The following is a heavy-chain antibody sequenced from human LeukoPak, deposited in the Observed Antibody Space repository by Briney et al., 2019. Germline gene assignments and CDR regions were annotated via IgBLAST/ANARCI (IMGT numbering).Heavy chain of an antibody. Sequence: SETLSLTCAVYGVSFSGYYWSWIRQPPGKGLEWIGGINHSGSTNYNPSLKSRVTISVDTSKNQFSLKLSSVTAADTAVYYCERATVTTGRRYFDLWGRGTLVTVSS. CDR1: GVSFSGYY. CDR3: ERATVTTGRRYFDL. CDR2: INHSGST. D-gene: IGHD4-17*01. J-gene: IGHJ2*01. V-gene: IGHV4-34*01.